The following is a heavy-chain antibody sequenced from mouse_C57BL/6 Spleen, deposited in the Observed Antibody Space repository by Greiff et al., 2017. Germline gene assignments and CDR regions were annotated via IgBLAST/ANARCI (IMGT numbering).Heavy chain of an antibody. J-gene: IGHJ2*01. CDR3: TTWLRREERLDY. Sequence: EVKLVESGAELVRPGASVKLSCTASGFNIKDDYMHWVKQRPEQGLEWIGWIDPENGDTEYASKFQGKATITEDTSSNTAYLQLSSLTSEDTAVYYCTTWLRREERLDYWGQGTTLTVSS. D-gene: IGHD2-2*01. V-gene: IGHV14-4*01. CDR1: GFNIKDDY. CDR2: IDPENGDT.